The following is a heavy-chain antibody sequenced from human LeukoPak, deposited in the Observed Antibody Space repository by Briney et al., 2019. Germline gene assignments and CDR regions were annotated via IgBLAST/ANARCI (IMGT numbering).Heavy chain of an antibody. D-gene: IGHD2-21*02. CDR1: GGSISISTYN. Sequence: ASETLSLTCTVSGGSISISTYNWAWIRQPPGKGLEWIGTVYYSVSTYYNPSLKSRVTISVDTSKNQFSLKLSSVTAADTSVYYCARHRGVVVTAIDYWGQGTLVTVSS. J-gene: IGHJ4*02. CDR3: ARHRGVVVTAIDY. CDR2: VYYSVST. V-gene: IGHV4-39*01.